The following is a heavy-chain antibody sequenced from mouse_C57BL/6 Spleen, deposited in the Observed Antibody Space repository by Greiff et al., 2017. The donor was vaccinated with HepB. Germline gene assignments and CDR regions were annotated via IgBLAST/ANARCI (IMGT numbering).Heavy chain of an antibody. CDR3: ARIGGGSSSYWYFDV. CDR2: IHPNSGST. D-gene: IGHD1-1*01. Sequence: VQLQQPGAELVKPGASVKLSCKASGYTFTSYWMHWVKQRPGQGREWIGMIHPNSGSTNYNEKFKSKATLTVDKSSSTAYMQLSSLTSEDSAVYYCARIGGGSSSYWYFDVWGTGTTVTVSS. CDR1: GYTFTSYW. J-gene: IGHJ1*03. V-gene: IGHV1-64*01.